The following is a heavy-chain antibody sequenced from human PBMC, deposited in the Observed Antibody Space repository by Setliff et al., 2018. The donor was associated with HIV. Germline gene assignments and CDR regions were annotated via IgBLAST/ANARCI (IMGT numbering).Heavy chain of an antibody. J-gene: IGHJ4*02. CDR1: GFTFDDYS. Sequence: PGGSLRLSCSASGFTFDDYSMHWVRQVPGKGLEWVSGISWNSGVKAYADSVKGRFTIYRDNDRNSLYLQMDGLGGGDTAFYYCAKGTWRRGSGWSDFDSWGQGILVTSPQ. D-gene: IGHD6-19*01. CDR3: AKGTWRRGSGWSDFDS. V-gene: IGHV3-9*01. CDR2: ISWNSGVK.